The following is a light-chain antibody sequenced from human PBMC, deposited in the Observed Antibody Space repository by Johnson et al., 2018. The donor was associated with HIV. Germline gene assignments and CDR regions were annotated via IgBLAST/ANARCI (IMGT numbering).Light chain of an antibody. CDR3: GTGASSLSAYV. CDR1: SSNIENNY. CDR2: DNN. Sequence: QSILTQPPSVSAAPGQKVTISCSGSSSNIENNYVSWYQQLPGTAPKLLIYDNNKRPSGLPDRFSGSKSGTSAPLGITGLQHGDEADYYCGTGASSLSAYVFGTGTKVTVL. V-gene: IGLV1-51*01. J-gene: IGLJ1*01.